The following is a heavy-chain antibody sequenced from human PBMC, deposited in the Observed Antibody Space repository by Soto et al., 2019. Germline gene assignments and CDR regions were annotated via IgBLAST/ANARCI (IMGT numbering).Heavy chain of an antibody. J-gene: IGHJ5*02. D-gene: IGHD2-15*01. V-gene: IGHV3-23*01. CDR2: ISGSGGST. Sequence: GGSLRLSCAASGFTFSSYAMSWVRQAPGKGLEWVSAISGSGGSTYYADSVKGRFTISRDNSKNTLYLQMNSLRAEDTAVYYCAKDPVPLGYCSGGSCYSDWFDPWGQGTLVTVSS. CDR1: GFTFSSYA. CDR3: AKDPVPLGYCSGGSCYSDWFDP.